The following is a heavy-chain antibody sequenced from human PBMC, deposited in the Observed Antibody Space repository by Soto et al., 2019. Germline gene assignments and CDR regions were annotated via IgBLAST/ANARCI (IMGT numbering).Heavy chain of an antibody. V-gene: IGHV1-69*13. Sequence: ASVKVSCKASGGTLSSYAISWVRQAPGQGLEWMGGIIPIFGTANYAQKFQGRVTITADESTSTAYMELSSLRSEDTAVYYCVSHQGPPIAAAATLDWSVDYCYYYGMDVWGQGTTVTVSS. J-gene: IGHJ6*02. D-gene: IGHD6-13*01. CDR2: IIPIFGTA. CDR1: GGTLSSYA. CDR3: VSHQGPPIAAAATLDWSVDYCYYYGMDV.